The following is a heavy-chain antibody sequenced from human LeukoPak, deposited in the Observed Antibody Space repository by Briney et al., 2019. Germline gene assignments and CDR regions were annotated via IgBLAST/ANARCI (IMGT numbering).Heavy chain of an antibody. CDR3: ARDSRLGGSIDY. CDR1: GFTFSSYG. CDR2: IGDSGSST. D-gene: IGHD3-16*01. V-gene: IGHV3-23*01. Sequence: HPGGSLRLSCAAFGFTFSSYGMSWVCQAPGKGLEWVSSIGDSGSSTYYADSVKGRFTISRDNSENSLFLQMNSLRAEDTAVYYCARDSRLGGSIDYWGQGILVTVTS. J-gene: IGHJ4*02.